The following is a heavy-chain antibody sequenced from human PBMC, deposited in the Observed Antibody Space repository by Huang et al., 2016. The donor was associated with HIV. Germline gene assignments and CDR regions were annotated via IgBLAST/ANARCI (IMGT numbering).Heavy chain of an antibody. CDR2: AHPCESTP. Sequence: EVQLVQSGAEVKKQGESLKISCQGSGFSFTRYWIAWVRQRPGKGLDVVGPAHPCESTPSYSPSFQGQVTISVDKSITTAYLQWSSLKASDTAMYFCARRGAPTGLFYFDYWGQGTLVTVSS. J-gene: IGHJ4*02. D-gene: IGHD1-1*01. CDR3: ARRGAPTGLFYFDY. V-gene: IGHV5-51*03. CDR1: GFSFTRYW.